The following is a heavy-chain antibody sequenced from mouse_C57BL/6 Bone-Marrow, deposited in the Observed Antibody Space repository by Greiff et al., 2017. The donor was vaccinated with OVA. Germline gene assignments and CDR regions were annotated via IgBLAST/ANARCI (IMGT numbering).Heavy chain of an antibody. CDR3: AKWILYSNVYAMGY. Sequence: VQLQQPGAELVKPGASVKLSCKASGYTFTSYWMHWVKQRPGQGLEWIGMIHPNSGSTNYNEKFKSKATLTVDKSSSTAYMQLSSLTSENSAVYYCAKWILYSNVYAMGYWGQGTSVTVSS. CDR2: IHPNSGST. D-gene: IGHD2-5*01. J-gene: IGHJ4*01. CDR1: GYTFTSYW. V-gene: IGHV1-64*01.